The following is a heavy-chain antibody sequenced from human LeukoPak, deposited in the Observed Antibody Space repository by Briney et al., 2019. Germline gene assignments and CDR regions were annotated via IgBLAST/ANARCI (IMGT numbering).Heavy chain of an antibody. CDR1: GYTFTGYY. CDR2: INPNSGGT. D-gene: IGHD2-21*01. J-gene: IGHJ5*02. Sequence: ASVKVSCKASGYTFTGYYVHWVRQAPGQGLEWMGWINPNSGGTNYAQKFQGRVTMTRDTSISTAYMELSRLRSDDTAVYYCARDLGFDSNWFDPWGQGTLVTVSS. CDR3: ARDLGFDSNWFDP. V-gene: IGHV1-2*02.